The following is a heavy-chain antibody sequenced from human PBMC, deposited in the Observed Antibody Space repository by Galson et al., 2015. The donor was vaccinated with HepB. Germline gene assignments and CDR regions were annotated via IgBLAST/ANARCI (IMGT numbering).Heavy chain of an antibody. Sequence: SLRLSCAASGFTFSSYAMHWVRQAPGKGLEYVSAISSNGGSTYYADSVKGRFTISRDNSKNTLYLQMSSLRAEDTAVYYCVKDFLGGPTYDILTGLCDYWGQGTLVTVSS. J-gene: IGHJ4*02. CDR2: ISSNGGST. CDR3: VKDFLGGPTYDILTGLCDY. D-gene: IGHD3-9*01. CDR1: GFTFSSYA. V-gene: IGHV3-64D*06.